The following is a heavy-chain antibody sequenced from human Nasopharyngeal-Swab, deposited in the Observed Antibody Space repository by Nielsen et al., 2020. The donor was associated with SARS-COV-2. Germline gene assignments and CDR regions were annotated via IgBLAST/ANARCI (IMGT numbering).Heavy chain of an antibody. J-gene: IGHJ4*02. V-gene: IGHV2-26*01. D-gene: IGHD6-13*01. CDR2: IFSNDEK. Sequence: WIRQPPGKALEWLAHIFSNDEKSYSTYLKSRLNISKDTSKSQVVLTMTNMDPVDTATYYCERTRSSCWTLKYDFDYWGQGTLVTVSS. CDR3: ERTRSSCWTLKYDFDY.